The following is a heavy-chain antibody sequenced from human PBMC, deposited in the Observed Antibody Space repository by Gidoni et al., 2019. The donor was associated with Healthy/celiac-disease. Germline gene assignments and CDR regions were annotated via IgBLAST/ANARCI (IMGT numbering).Heavy chain of an antibody. V-gene: IGHV3-48*01. CDR1: GFPFSSYS. Sequence: EVQLVESGGGLVQPGGSLRLSCAPSGFPFSSYSMNCVRQAPGKGLGWVSYISSSSSTIYYADSVKGRFPISRDNAKNSLYLQMNSLRAEDTAVYYCARDLPYSGSSSYYFDYWGQGTLVTVSS. CDR2: ISSSSSTI. J-gene: IGHJ4*02. D-gene: IGHD1-26*01. CDR3: ARDLPYSGSSSYYFDY.